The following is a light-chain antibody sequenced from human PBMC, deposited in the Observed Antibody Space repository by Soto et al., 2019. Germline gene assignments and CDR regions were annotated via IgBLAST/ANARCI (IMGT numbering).Light chain of an antibody. V-gene: IGLV2-14*01. J-gene: IGLJ1*01. CDR2: EVN. Sequence: QSALTQPASVSGSPGQSITISCTGTSSDIGGHDFLSWYQQHPGKAPKLIICEVNNRPSGVSNRFSASKSGNTASPTISGLQTEDEADYYCMSYRSGDTLVFGTGTRVTVL. CDR3: MSYRSGDTLV. CDR1: SSDIGGHDF.